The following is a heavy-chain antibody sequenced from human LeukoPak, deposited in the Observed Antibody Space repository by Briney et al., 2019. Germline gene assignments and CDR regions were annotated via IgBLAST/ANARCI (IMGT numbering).Heavy chain of an antibody. CDR3: AKGGYCSGGSCYSGAFDI. Sequence: GGSLRLSCAASGFTFSSYAMSWVRQAPGKGLEWVSAISGSGGSTYYADSVKGRFTISRDNSKNTLYLQMNSLRAEGTAVYYCAKGGYCSGGSCYSGAFDIWGQGTMVTVSS. CDR1: GFTFSSYA. V-gene: IGHV3-23*01. J-gene: IGHJ3*02. D-gene: IGHD2-15*01. CDR2: ISGSGGST.